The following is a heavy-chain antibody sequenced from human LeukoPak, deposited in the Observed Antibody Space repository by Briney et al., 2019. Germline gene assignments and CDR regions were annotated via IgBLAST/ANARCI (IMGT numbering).Heavy chain of an antibody. CDR3: ARSFGYGVDAFDI. CDR1: GFTFSSYT. V-gene: IGHV3-23*01. CDR2: IGGSGDST. J-gene: IGHJ3*02. Sequence: PGGSLRLSCAASGFTFSSYTMTWVRQAPGKGLEWVSPIGGSGDSTYYADSVKGRFTISRDNSKNTLYLQMNSLRAEDTAVYYCARSFGYGVDAFDIWSQGTMVTVSS. D-gene: IGHD5-18*01.